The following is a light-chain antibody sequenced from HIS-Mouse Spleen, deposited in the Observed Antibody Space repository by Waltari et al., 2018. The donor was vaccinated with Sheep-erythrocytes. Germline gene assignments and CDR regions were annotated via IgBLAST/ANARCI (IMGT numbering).Light chain of an antibody. CDR1: SSDVGVYNF. V-gene: IGLV2-11*02. Sequence: QSALTQPRSVSGSPGQSVPISCTGTSSDVGVYNFSSWYQQHPGKAPKLMIYDVSKRPSGVPDRFSGSKSGNTASLTISGLQAEDEADYYCSSYAGSNNWVFGGGTKLTVL. CDR2: DVS. J-gene: IGLJ3*02. CDR3: SSYAGSNNWV.